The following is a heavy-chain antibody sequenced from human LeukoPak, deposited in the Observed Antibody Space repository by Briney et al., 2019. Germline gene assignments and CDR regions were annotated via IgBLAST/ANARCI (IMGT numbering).Heavy chain of an antibody. V-gene: IGHV3-74*01. CDR3: ATSPYGSGSYPAHY. CDR1: GFTFSSYR. D-gene: IGHD3-10*01. Sequence: GGSLRLFCAASGFTFSSYRMYWVRQAPGKGLVWVSRINSDGSSTIYADSVKGRFTISRDNAKNSLYLQMNSLRAEDTAMYYCATSPYGSGSYPAHYWGQGTLVTVSS. CDR2: INSDGSST. J-gene: IGHJ4*02.